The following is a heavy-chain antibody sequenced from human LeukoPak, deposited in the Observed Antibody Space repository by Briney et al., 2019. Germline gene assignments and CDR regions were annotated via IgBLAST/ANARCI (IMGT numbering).Heavy chain of an antibody. Sequence: PSDTLSLTCTVSGVSITTHYWSWIRQPPGKGLEWIGYIHYSGVTNYNPSLKSRVTISIDTSKNQFSLKLSSVTAADTAVYFCARRDISSGIDYWGQGTLVSVSS. CDR3: ARRDISSGIDY. CDR1: GVSITTHY. D-gene: IGHD3-22*01. CDR2: IHYSGVT. J-gene: IGHJ4*02. V-gene: IGHV4-59*07.